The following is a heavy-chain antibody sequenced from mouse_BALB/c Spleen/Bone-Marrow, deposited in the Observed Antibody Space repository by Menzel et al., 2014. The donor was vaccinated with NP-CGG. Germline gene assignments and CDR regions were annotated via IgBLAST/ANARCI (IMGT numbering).Heavy chain of an antibody. D-gene: IGHD2-3*01. V-gene: IGHV1S81*02. Sequence: SGAELVKPGASVKLSCKASGYTFTSYWIHWVKPRPGQGLERIGEINPSNGRTNYNEKFKNKATLTVDKSSSTAYIQLSSLTSEDSAVYYCARYDGPAWFAYWGQGTLVTVSA. CDR3: ARYDGPAWFAY. J-gene: IGHJ3*01. CDR2: INPSNGRT. CDR1: GYTFTSYW.